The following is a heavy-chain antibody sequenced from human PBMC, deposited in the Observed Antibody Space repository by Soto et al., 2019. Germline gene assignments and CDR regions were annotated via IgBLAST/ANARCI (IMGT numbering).Heavy chain of an antibody. CDR1: VYTFTNNV. CDR2: ISTYKGNT. Sequence: QVQLLQLGLGGRKPGAQVRVSCRTPVYTFTNNVFAWVHQPPGQGLEWMGWISTYKGNTTYAQKFKGRVTMTTDTSTSTAYMELRSLRSDDTAVYYCATRSPAFDYWGQGTLVTVSS. V-gene: IGHV1-18*01. CDR3: ATRSPAFDY. J-gene: IGHJ4*02.